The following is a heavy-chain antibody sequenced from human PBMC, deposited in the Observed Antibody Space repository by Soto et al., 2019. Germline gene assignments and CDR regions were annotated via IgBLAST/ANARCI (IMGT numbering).Heavy chain of an antibody. D-gene: IGHD2-2*01. CDR2: ISGSGGST. CDR1: GFTFSSYA. V-gene: IGHV3-23*01. Sequence: GGSLRLSCAASGFTFSSYAMSWVRQAPGKGLEWVSAISGSGGSTYYADSVKGRFTISRDNSKNTLYLQMNSLRAEDTAVYYCANEYCSSTSCYGGGDYYGMDVWGQGTTVTVS. CDR3: ANEYCSSTSCYGGGDYYGMDV. J-gene: IGHJ6*02.